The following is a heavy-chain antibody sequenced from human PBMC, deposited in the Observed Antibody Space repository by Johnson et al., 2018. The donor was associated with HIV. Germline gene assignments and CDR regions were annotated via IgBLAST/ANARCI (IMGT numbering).Heavy chain of an antibody. CDR3: ARDRRYYDSSGYYHDAFDI. CDR2: IYRGGRT. J-gene: IGHJ3*02. Sequence: VQLVESGGGLVQHRGSLRLSCAASGFTINSNYINWVRQAPGKGLECVSGIYRGGRTYYADSVRGRFTISRDNSKNTLYLQMNSLRAEDTAVYFCARDRRYYDSSGYYHDAFDIWGQGTMVTVSS. V-gene: IGHV3-66*01. CDR1: GFTINSNY. D-gene: IGHD3-22*01.